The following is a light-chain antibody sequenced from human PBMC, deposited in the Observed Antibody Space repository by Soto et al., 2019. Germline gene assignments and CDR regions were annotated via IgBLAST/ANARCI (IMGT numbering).Light chain of an antibody. J-gene: IGLJ3*02. Sequence: QSALTQSASVSGSPGQSITISCTGTSSDVGGYNYVSWYQQHPGKAPKLIIYDVSNRPSGVSPRFSGSNSGNTASLTISGLQAEDEADYSCSSYTSTSAGVFGGGTKLTVL. CDR2: DVS. CDR1: SSDVGGYNY. CDR3: SSYTSTSAGV. V-gene: IGLV2-14*01.